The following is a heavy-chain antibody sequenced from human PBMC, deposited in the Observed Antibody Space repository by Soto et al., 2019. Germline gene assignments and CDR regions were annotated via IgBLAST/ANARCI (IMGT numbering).Heavy chain of an antibody. Sequence: GGSLRLSCAASGFTFSSYWMSWVRQAPGKGLEWVANIKQDGSEKYYVDSVKGRFTISRDNAKNSLYLQMNSLRAEGTAVYYCRLGVVGPAAIRIDYYYYGMDVWGQGTTVTVSS. CDR1: GFTFSSYW. V-gene: IGHV3-7*03. D-gene: IGHD2-2*02. J-gene: IGHJ6*02. CDR2: IKQDGSEK. CDR3: RLGVVGPAAIRIDYYYYGMDV.